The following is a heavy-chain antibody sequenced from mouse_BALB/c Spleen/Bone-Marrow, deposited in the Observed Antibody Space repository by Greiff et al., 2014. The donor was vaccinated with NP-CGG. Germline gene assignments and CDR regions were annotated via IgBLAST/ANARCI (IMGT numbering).Heavy chain of an antibody. J-gene: IGHJ2*01. Sequence: QVQLKESGAELARPGTSVKVSCKASGYAFTNYLIEWVKQRPGQGLEWIGVINPGSGGTNYNEKFKGKATLTADKSSSTAYMQLSRLDIDGPAGFFWAKILYGNFYRGQ. CDR2: INPGSGGT. CDR3: AKILYGNFY. D-gene: IGHD2-1*01. V-gene: IGHV1-54*01. CDR1: GYAFTNYL.